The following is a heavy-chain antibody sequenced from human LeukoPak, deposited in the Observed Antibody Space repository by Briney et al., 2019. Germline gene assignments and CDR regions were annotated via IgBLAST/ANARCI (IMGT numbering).Heavy chain of an antibody. CDR3: ARGIAGRYSFVS. Sequence: SETLSLTCTASGGSINFYYWSWIRQPAEKGLEWIGRIYSTGCTNYSPSLKSRVTMSVDKSKNQFALNLSSVTAADTAVYLCARGIAGRYSFVSWGGGTLVSVS. CDR2: IYSTGCT. V-gene: IGHV4-4*07. D-gene: IGHD2-21*01. J-gene: IGHJ5*02. CDR1: GGSINFYY.